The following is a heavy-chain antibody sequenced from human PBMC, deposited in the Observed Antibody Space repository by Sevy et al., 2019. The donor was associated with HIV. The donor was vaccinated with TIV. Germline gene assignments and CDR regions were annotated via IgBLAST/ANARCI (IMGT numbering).Heavy chain of an antibody. Sequence: ASVKVSCKVSGYTLTELSMHWVRQAPGKGLEWMGGSDPEDGETIYAQKFQGRVTMTEDTSTDTAYMELSSLRSEDTAVYYCASTGGYDSSGYYHSFDYWGQGTLVTVSS. J-gene: IGHJ4*02. CDR3: ASTGGYDSSGYYHSFDY. CDR1: GYTLTELS. D-gene: IGHD3-22*01. V-gene: IGHV1-24*01. CDR2: SDPEDGET.